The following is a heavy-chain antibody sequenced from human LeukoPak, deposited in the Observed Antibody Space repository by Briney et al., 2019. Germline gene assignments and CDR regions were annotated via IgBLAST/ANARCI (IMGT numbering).Heavy chain of an antibody. V-gene: IGHV3-30*18. CDR2: ISFDGSNK. D-gene: IGHD5-18*01. CDR1: GFTFSSYG. Sequence: GRPLRLSCAASGFTFSSYGMHWVRQAPGKGLEWVAVISFDGSNKYYADSVKGRFTVSRDNSKNTLYLQMNSLRAEDTAVHYCAKDIRGYNYGCDYWGQGTLVTVSS. J-gene: IGHJ4*02. CDR3: AKDIRGYNYGCDY.